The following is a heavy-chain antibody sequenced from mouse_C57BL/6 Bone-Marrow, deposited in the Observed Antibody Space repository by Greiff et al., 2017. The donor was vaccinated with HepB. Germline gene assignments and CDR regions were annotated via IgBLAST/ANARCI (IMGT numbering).Heavy chain of an antibody. J-gene: IGHJ2*01. Sequence: EVQLVESGPGLVKPSQSLSLTCSVPGYSITSGYYWNWIRQFPGNKLEWMGYISYDGSNNYNPSLKNRISITRDTSKNQFFLKLNSVTTEDTATYYCARDNYGSSYYFDYWGQGTTLTVSS. CDR2: ISYDGSN. V-gene: IGHV3-6*01. CDR3: ARDNYGSSYYFDY. CDR1: GYSITSGYY. D-gene: IGHD1-1*01.